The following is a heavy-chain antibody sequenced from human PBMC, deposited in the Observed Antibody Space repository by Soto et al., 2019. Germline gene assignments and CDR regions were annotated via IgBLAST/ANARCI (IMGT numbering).Heavy chain of an antibody. D-gene: IGHD6-6*01. V-gene: IGHV1-3*01. CDR3: ASGTYSSSSGYYGMDV. CDR2: INAGKGNT. Sequence: EASVKVSCKASGYTFTSYGISWVRQAPGQGLEWMGWINAGKGNTKYSQKFQGRVTITRDTSASTAYMELSSLRSEDTAVYCCASGTYSSSSGYYGMDVWGQGTTVTVSS. J-gene: IGHJ6*02. CDR1: GYTFTSYG.